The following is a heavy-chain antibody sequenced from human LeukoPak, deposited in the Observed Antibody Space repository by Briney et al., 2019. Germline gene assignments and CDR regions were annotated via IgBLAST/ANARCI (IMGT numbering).Heavy chain of an antibody. V-gene: IGHV4-61*01. CDR1: GGSVSSGSYY. CDR2: IYYSGST. Sequence: PSETLSLTCTVSGGSVSSGSYYWSWIRQPPGKGLEWIGYIYYSGSTNYNPSLKSRVTISVDTSKNQFSLKLSSVTAADTAVYYCARGAHIAVAGTWFYYYYGMDVWGQGTTVTVSS. J-gene: IGHJ6*02. D-gene: IGHD6-19*01. CDR3: ARGAHIAVAGTWFYYYYGMDV.